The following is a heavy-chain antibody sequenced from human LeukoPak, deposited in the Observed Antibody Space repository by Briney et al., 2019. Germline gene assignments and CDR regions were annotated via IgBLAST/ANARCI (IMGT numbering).Heavy chain of an antibody. Sequence: PSETLSLTCTVSGGSISSYYWSWIRQPAGKGLEWIGRIYTSGSTNYNPSLKSRVTMSVDTSKNQFSLKLSSVTAADTAVYYCARADYYDSSGFYYYYYMDVWGKGTTVTVSS. J-gene: IGHJ6*03. CDR2: IYTSGST. D-gene: IGHD3-22*01. CDR1: GGSISSYY. V-gene: IGHV4-4*07. CDR3: ARADYYDSSGFYYYYYMDV.